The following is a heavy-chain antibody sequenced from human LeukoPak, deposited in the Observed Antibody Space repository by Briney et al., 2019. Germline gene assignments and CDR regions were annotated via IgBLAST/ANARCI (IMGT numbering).Heavy chain of an antibody. CDR2: IDPNSGGT. V-gene: IGHV1-2*02. CDR1: GYTFTGYY. Sequence: ASVKVSCKASGYTFTGYYMHWVRQAPGQGLEWMGWIDPNSGGTNYAQKYQGRVTMTRDTSVSTAYMELSRLRSDDTAVYYCASGIAVAGYYYYGMDVWGQGTTVTVSS. CDR3: ASGIAVAGYYYYGMDV. D-gene: IGHD6-19*01. J-gene: IGHJ6*02.